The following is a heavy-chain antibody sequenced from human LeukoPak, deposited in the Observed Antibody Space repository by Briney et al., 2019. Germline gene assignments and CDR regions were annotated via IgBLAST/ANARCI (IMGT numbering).Heavy chain of an antibody. Sequence: SETLSLTCTVSGGSISSHYWSWLRQPPGKGQEWIGYIYYSGSTNYNPSLKSRVTISVDTSKNQFSLKLSSVTAADTAVYYCARDRYDSDAFDIWGQGTMVTVS. CDR1: GGSISSHY. V-gene: IGHV4-59*11. CDR2: IYYSGST. CDR3: ARDRYDSDAFDI. D-gene: IGHD3-3*01. J-gene: IGHJ3*02.